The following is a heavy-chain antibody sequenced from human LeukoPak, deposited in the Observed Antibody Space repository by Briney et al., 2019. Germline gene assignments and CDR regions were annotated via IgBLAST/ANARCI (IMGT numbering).Heavy chain of an antibody. Sequence: PGGSLRLSCAASGFTFSSYGMHWVRQAPGKGLEWVAFIRYDGSNKYYADSVKGQFTISRDNSKNTLYLQMNSLRAEDTAVYYCAKVGDGSGSYSDYWGQGTLVTVSS. CDR3: AKVGDGSGSYSDY. V-gene: IGHV3-30*02. CDR2: IRYDGSNK. D-gene: IGHD3-10*01. CDR1: GFTFSSYG. J-gene: IGHJ4*02.